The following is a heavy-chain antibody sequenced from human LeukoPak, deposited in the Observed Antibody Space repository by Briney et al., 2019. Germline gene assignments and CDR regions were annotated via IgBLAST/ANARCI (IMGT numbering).Heavy chain of an antibody. D-gene: IGHD6-19*01. Sequence: SVKVSCKAAGGTFSSYAISWVRQAPGQELEWMGGIIPIFGTANYAQKFQGRVTITADESTNTAYMELRSLRSEDTAVYYCARDPEQWLVLSDYYGMDVWGQGTTVTVSS. V-gene: IGHV1-69*01. CDR3: ARDPEQWLVLSDYYGMDV. J-gene: IGHJ6*02. CDR1: GGTFSSYA. CDR2: IIPIFGTA.